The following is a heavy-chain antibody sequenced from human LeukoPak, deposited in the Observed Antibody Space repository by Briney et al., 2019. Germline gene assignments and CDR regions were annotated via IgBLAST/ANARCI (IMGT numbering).Heavy chain of an antibody. V-gene: IGHV1-69*13. Sequence: SVKVSCKASGGTFSSYAISWVRQAPGQGLEWMGGIIPIFGTANYAQKFQGRVTITADESTSTAYMELSSLRSEDTAVYYCARGPPSYFGTGYYRFDYWGQGTLVTVSS. CDR2: IIPIFGTA. D-gene: IGHD3/OR15-3a*01. J-gene: IGHJ4*02. CDR1: GGTFSSYA. CDR3: ARGPPSYFGTGYYRFDY.